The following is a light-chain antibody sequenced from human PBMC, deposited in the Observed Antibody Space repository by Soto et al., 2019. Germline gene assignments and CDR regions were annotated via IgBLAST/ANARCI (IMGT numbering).Light chain of an antibody. CDR2: EVN. Sequence: QSVLTQPASVSGSPGQSITISCTGTSSDVGGYNYVSWYQQHPDKAPKLMIYEVNNRPSGVSNRFSGSKSGNTASLTISGLQAEDEADYYCSSFTSSRTYFFGAGTKLTVL. CDR3: SSFTSSRTYF. CDR1: SSDVGGYNY. V-gene: IGLV2-14*01. J-gene: IGLJ1*01.